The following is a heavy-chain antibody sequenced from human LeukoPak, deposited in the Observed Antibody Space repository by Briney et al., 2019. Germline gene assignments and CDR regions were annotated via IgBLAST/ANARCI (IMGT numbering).Heavy chain of an antibody. D-gene: IGHD2-2*01. CDR1: GFTFSSYG. V-gene: IGHV3-48*01. CDR3: AKAPSQYQLPLPFDY. CDR2: ISSSSDTI. Sequence: PGGSLRLSCAASGFTFSSYGMHWVRQAPGKGLEWISYISSSSDTIYYADSVKGRFTISRDNAKNSLYLQMNSLRAEDTAVYYCAKAPSQYQLPLPFDYWGQGTLVTVSS. J-gene: IGHJ4*02.